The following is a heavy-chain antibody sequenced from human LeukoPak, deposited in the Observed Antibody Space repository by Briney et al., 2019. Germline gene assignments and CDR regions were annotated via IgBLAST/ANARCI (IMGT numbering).Heavy chain of an antibody. CDR3: ARGYCSSTSCYYYGMDV. J-gene: IGHJ6*04. CDR1: GGSISSSNW. D-gene: IGHD2-2*01. Sequence: SGTLSLTCAVSGGSISSSNWWSWVRQPPGKGLEWIGDIYHSGSTNYNPSLKSRVTISVDKSKNQFSLKLSSVTAADTAVYYCARGYCSSTSCYYYGMDVWGKGTTVTVSS. CDR2: IYHSGST. V-gene: IGHV4-4*02.